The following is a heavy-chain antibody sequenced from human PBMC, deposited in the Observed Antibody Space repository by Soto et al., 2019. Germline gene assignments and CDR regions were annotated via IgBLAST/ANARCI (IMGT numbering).Heavy chain of an antibody. J-gene: IGHJ4*02. CDR2: VYPRDSDT. Sequence: XDSLRVSWKTSGYIFIDYGRGLVPQMPGKGLEWMGIVYPRDSDTRYSPSFQGQVTISADRSTGTAFLQWRSLKASDTALYYCARTPLPGYSIHFNSWGQGTLVTVSS. CDR3: ARTPLPGYSIHFNS. D-gene: IGHD2-15*01. CDR1: GYIFIDYG. V-gene: IGHV5-51*01.